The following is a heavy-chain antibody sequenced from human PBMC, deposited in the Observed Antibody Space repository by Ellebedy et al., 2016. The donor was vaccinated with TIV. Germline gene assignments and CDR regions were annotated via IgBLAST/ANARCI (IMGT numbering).Heavy chain of an antibody. Sequence: AASVKVSCKASGGTFSSYASSWVRQAPGQGLEWMGGIIPIFGTANYAQKFQGRVTMTADESTSTAYMELRSLRSEDTAVYYCARGDSSSRRGSNWFDPWGQGTLVTVSS. CDR2: IIPIFGTA. J-gene: IGHJ5*02. V-gene: IGHV1-69*13. CDR3: ARGDSSSRRGSNWFDP. CDR1: GGTFSSYA. D-gene: IGHD6-13*01.